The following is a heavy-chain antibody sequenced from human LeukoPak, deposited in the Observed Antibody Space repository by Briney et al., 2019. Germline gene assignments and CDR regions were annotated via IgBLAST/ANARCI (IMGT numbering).Heavy chain of an antibody. V-gene: IGHV3-11*03. CDR1: GFTFSDYY. CDR2: ISSSSIYT. CDR3: ASGPMVRGVIYDY. D-gene: IGHD3-10*01. Sequence: GGSLRLSCAASGFTFSDYYMSWIRQAPGKGLEWVSYISSSSIYTNYADSVKGRFSISRDNAKNSLYLQMNSLRAGDTAVYYCASGPMVRGVIYDYWGQGTLVTVSS. J-gene: IGHJ4*02.